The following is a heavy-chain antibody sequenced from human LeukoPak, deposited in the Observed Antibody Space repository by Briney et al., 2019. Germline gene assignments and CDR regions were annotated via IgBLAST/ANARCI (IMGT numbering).Heavy chain of an antibody. CDR3: AKVPEIAAAADYYYYYGMDV. CDR2: ISGSGGST. CDR1: GFTFSSYA. V-gene: IGHV3-23*01. D-gene: IGHD6-13*01. Sequence: GGSLRLSCAASGFTFSSYAMSWVRQAPGKGLEWVSAISGSGGSTYYADPVKGRFTISRDNSKNTLYLQMNSLRAEDTAVYYCAKVPEIAAAADYYYYYGMDVWGQGTTVTVSS. J-gene: IGHJ6*02.